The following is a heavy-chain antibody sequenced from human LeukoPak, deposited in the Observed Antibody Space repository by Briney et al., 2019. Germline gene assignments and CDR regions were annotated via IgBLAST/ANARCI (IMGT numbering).Heavy chain of an antibody. D-gene: IGHD2-2*01. CDR3: ARANFLYCSSSTCLFDY. CDR1: GDSFTDYY. V-gene: IGHV1-2*02. Sequence: ASVKVSCKASGDSFTDYYMHWVRQAPGQGFEWMGWINPNDADTNYAQTSQRRVTMTRDTSISTAHMEVSRLRSDDTAVYYCARANFLYCSSSTCLFDYWGEGTVVTVSS. CDR2: INPNDADT. J-gene: IGHJ4*02.